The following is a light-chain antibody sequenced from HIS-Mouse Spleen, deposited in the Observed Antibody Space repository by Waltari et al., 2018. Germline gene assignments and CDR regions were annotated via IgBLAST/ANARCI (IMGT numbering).Light chain of an antibody. CDR3: YSTDSSGNHRV. Sequence: SYELTQPPSVSVSPGQTARITCSGDALPKKYAYWYQQKSGQAPGLVIYEDSERPSGNPERLSGSSSGTRATLTISGAQVEDEADYYCYSTDSSGNHRVFGGGTKLTVL. J-gene: IGLJ2*01. CDR1: ALPKKY. CDR2: EDS. V-gene: IGLV3-10*01.